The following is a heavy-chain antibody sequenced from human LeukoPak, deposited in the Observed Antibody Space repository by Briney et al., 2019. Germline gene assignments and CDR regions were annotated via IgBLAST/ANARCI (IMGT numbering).Heavy chain of an antibody. CDR1: GFTFSSYS. CDR2: ISSSSSYK. Sequence: GGSLRLSCAASGFTFSSYSMNWVRQAPGKGLEWVSSISSSSSYKYYADSVKGRFTISRDISKNSLYLQMNSLAVEDTSAYLRARGLTPECSKSGHCPEGDYWGQGTLVTVSS. CDR3: ARGLTPECSKSGHCPEGDY. D-gene: IGHD2/OR15-2a*01. V-gene: IGHV3-21*01. J-gene: IGHJ4*02.